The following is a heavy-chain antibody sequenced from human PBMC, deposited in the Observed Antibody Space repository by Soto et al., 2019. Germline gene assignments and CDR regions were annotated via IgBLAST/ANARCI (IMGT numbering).Heavy chain of an antibody. Sequence: SMEGRFTISRDNSRNTLYLEMNSLRADDTAVYYCAKVMFPGYSYGIHLADNWGQGTLVTVSS. CDR3: AKVMFPGYSYGIHLADN. J-gene: IGHJ4*02. V-gene: IGHV3-30*02. D-gene: IGHD5-18*01.